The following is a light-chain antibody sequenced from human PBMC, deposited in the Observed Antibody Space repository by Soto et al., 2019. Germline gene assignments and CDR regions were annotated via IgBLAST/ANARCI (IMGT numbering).Light chain of an antibody. Sequence: EIGFRQSPGNPFLSSREKTPLSCRASQSVSNYLAWYQQKPGQAPRLLIYVASSRATGIPDRFSGSGSGTDFTLTISRLEPEDFAVYYCQQYGGSPQTFGQGTKVDIK. CDR1: QSVSNY. V-gene: IGKV3-20*01. CDR3: QQYGGSPQT. J-gene: IGKJ1*01. CDR2: VAS.